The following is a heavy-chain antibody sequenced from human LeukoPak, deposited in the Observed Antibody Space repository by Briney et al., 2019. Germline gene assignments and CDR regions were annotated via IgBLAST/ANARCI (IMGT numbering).Heavy chain of an antibody. Sequence: GASVKVSCKASGYTFTSYGISWVRQAPGQGLEWMGWISAYNGNTHYAQKLQGRVTMTTDTSTSTAYMELRSLRSDDTAVYCCARAHSSDYYDSSGYYRNWGQGTLVTVSS. J-gene: IGHJ4*02. CDR1: GYTFTSYG. CDR3: ARAHSSDYYDSSGYYRN. V-gene: IGHV1-18*01. D-gene: IGHD3-22*01. CDR2: ISAYNGNT.